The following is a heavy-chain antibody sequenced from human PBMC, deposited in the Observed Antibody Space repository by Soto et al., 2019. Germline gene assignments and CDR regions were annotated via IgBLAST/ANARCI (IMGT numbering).Heavy chain of an antibody. D-gene: IGHD5-12*01. CDR1: GFTFSSYP. V-gene: IGHV3-23*01. CDR3: AKNSAATIRVGYDY. J-gene: IGHJ4*02. Sequence: EVQLLESGGGLAQPGGSLRLSCAASGFTFSSYPMSWVRQAPGQGLEWVSGIVASGGITYYADSVKGGFTISRDNSKNTLYLQMNSLRVVDTAVYYCAKNSAATIRVGYDYWGQGTLVTVSS. CDR2: IVASGGIT.